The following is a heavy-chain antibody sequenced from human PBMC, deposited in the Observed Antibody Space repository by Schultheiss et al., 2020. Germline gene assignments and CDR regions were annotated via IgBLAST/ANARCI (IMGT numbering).Heavy chain of an antibody. V-gene: IGHV3-23*01. J-gene: IGHJ4*02. CDR3: ARGQGNFDY. CDR1: GFTFSSYA. Sequence: LSLTCAASGFTFSSYAMNWVRQAPGKGLEWVSGISGSGGSTYYADAVRGRFTISRDNSKNTLYLQMNSLRAEDTAVYYCARGQGNFDYWGQGALVTVSS. CDR2: ISGSGGST.